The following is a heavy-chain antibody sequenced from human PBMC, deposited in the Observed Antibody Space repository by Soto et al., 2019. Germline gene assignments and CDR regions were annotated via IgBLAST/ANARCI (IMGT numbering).Heavy chain of an antibody. V-gene: IGHV4-34*01. CDR3: ARGPGRFVAGTNAKYNWFDP. D-gene: IGHD6-19*01. Sequence: QVQLQQWGAGLLKPSETLSLTCAVYGGSFSGYYWSWIRQPPGKGLEWIGEINHSGSTNYNPSLKSRVTISVDTSKNQFSMKLSSVTAADTAVYYCARGPGRFVAGTNAKYNWFDPWGQGTLVTVSS. J-gene: IGHJ5*02. CDR2: INHSGST. CDR1: GGSFSGYY.